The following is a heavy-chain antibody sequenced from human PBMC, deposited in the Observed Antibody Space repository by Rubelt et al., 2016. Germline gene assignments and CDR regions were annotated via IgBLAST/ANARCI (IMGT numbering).Heavy chain of an antibody. J-gene: IGHJ4*02. CDR2: INHSGST. CDR1: GGSFSGYF. V-gene: IGHV4-34*01. CDR3: ARHSGPYTGAAGPFFDS. Sequence: QVQLQQWGAGLLKPSETLSLTCAVYGGSFSGYFWSWIRQPPGKGLEWIGEINHSGSTNYTPSLKSRVTMSVDASKNRFSLRLGAVTAADTALYYCARHSGPYTGAAGPFFDSWGQGTRVTVSS. D-gene: IGHD6-13*01.